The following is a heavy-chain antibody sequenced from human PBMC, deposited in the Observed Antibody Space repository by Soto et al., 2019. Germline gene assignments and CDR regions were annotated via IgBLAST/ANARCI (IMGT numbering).Heavy chain of an antibody. CDR2: INPSGGST. CDR3: ARGPEGYCSGGSCYLFHY. D-gene: IGHD2-15*01. V-gene: IGHV1-46*03. Sequence: ASVKVSCKASGYTFTSYYMHWVRQAPGQGLEWMGIINPSGGSTSYAQKFQGRVTMTRDTSTSTVYMELSSLRSEDTAVYYCARGPEGYCSGGSCYLFHYWGQGTLVTVSS. CDR1: GYTFTSYY. J-gene: IGHJ4*02.